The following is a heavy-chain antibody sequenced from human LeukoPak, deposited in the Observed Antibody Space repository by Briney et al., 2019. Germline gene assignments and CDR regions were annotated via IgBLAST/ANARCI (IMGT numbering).Heavy chain of an antibody. D-gene: IGHD6-13*01. CDR1: GYTFTSYG. Sequence: ASVKVSCKASGYTFTSYGISWVRQAPGRGLEWMGWISAYNGNTNYAQKLQGRVTMTTDTSTSTAYMELRGLRSDDTAVYYCARGGQYSSSWYDAFDIWGQGTMVTVSS. V-gene: IGHV1-18*01. CDR3: ARGGQYSSSWYDAFDI. J-gene: IGHJ3*02. CDR2: ISAYNGNT.